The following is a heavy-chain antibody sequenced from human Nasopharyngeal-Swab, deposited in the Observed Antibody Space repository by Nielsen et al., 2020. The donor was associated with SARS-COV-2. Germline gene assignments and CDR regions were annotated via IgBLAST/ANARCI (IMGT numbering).Heavy chain of an antibody. CDR3: AKDGGEQQLVRYFQH. CDR1: GFTFSNYA. Sequence: GESLKISCAASGFTFSNYAMSWVRQAPGKGLEWVSSISGSVGSTYYADSVKGRFTISRDNSKNTLSLQMNSLRAEDTAVYYCAKDGGEQQLVRYFQHWGQGTLVTVSS. D-gene: IGHD6-13*01. V-gene: IGHV3-23*01. J-gene: IGHJ1*01. CDR2: ISGSVGST.